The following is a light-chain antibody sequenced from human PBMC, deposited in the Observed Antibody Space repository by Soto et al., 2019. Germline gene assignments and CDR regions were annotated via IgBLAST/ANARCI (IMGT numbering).Light chain of an antibody. CDR3: QQYNNWPFS. Sequence: DILMTQSPGTLSVSPGERATLSCRAAQGVTTNFAWYQQKSGQSPRLLIYDVSNRATGVPARFSGSGSETDFTLTISGLRSEDSAVYFCQQYNNWPFSFGQGTRLEIK. CDR2: DVS. J-gene: IGKJ5*01. V-gene: IGKV3-15*01. CDR1: QGVTTN.